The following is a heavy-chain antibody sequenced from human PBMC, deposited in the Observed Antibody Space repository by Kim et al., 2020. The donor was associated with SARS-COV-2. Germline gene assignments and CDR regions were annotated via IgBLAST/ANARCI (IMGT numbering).Heavy chain of an antibody. V-gene: IGHV1-69*01. CDR3: ARGENGSYGDYVLGYFDY. D-gene: IGHD4-17*01. J-gene: IGHJ4*02. Sequence: QGRVTIPADESTSTAYMELSSLRSEDTAVYYCARGENGSYGDYVLGYFDYWGQGTLVTVSS.